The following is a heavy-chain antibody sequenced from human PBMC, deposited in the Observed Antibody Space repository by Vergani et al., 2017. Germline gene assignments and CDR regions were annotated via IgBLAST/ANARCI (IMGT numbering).Heavy chain of an antibody. V-gene: IGHV4-34*01. Sequence: QVQLQQWGGGLLKPSETLSLTCVVNGGSFTSYHWTWIRQSPGEGLEWVGDIDHTGRPDYNPSLKSRLPMSVDKSRNQFSLTLNSMTATDTAIYFCARVNTETNGHLYYYYYMDVWGQGSAVTVS. D-gene: IGHD4-11*01. CDR3: ARVNTETNGHLYYYYYMDV. CDR1: GGSFTSYH. J-gene: IGHJ6*03. CDR2: IDHTGRP.